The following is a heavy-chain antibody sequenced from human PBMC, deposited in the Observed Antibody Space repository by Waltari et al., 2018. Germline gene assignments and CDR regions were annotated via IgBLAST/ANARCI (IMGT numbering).Heavy chain of an antibody. J-gene: IGHJ5*02. CDR1: GYPFINYG. Sequence: QVQLVQSGAEVRKPGASVKVSCKTSGYPFINYGIAWVRQAPGQGLEWMGWIRGYDGDTKYAREFEGRLTVTTDTSTNTAHMELRSLRSDDTAVYYCARLYDASAYYNTYLDPWGQGALVTVSS. CDR3: ARLYDASAYYNTYLDP. D-gene: IGHD3-22*01. CDR2: IRGYDGDT. V-gene: IGHV1-18*01.